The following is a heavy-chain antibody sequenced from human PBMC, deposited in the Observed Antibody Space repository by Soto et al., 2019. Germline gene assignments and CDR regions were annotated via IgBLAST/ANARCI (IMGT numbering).Heavy chain of an antibody. CDR3: VRIVDLVATQHGRTYYFDY. J-gene: IGHJ4*02. CDR2: IYYSGNT. V-gene: IGHV4-39*01. D-gene: IGHD5-12*01. CDR1: GGSISSSSFY. Sequence: SETLSLTCTVSGGSISSSSFYWGWIRQPPGKGLEWIGSIYYSGNTFYNPSLKSRVTISVDTSKNQFSLKLSSVTAADTSVYYCVRIVDLVATQHGRTYYFDYWGQGTLVTVSS.